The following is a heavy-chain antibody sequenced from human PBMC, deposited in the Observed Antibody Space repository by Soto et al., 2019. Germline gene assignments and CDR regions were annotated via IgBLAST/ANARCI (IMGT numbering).Heavy chain of an antibody. V-gene: IGHV4-30-4*01. Sequence: QVQLQESGPGLVQPSQTLSLTCTVSGGSISSDDYYWTWVRQPPGKGLEWIGNIHDTATTSYNPSLKSRLILSVDTSSNQFSLRLKSVTATDTAVYFCASQYYDFSSGALDIWGQGILVPVSS. CDR3: ASQYYDFSSGALDI. J-gene: IGHJ4*02. D-gene: IGHD3-3*01. CDR2: IHDTATT. CDR1: GGSISSDDYY.